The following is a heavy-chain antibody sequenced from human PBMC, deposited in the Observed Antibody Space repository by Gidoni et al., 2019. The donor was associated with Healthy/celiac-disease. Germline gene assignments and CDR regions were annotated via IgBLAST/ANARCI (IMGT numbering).Heavy chain of an antibody. V-gene: IGHV1-3*01. CDR1: GYTFTSHA. Sequence: QVQLVQSGAEVKKPGASVKVSCKASGYTFTSHAMHWVRQAPGQRLEWMGWINAGNGNTKYSQKFQGRVTITRDTSASTAYMELSSLRSEDTAVYYCARGVDIVATTFDYWGQGTLVTVSS. J-gene: IGHJ4*02. CDR3: ARGVDIVATTFDY. CDR2: INAGNGNT. D-gene: IGHD5-12*01.